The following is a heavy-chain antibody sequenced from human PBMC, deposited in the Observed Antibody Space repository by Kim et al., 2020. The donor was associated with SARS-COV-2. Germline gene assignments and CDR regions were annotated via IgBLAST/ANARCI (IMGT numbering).Heavy chain of an antibody. Sequence: GGSLRLSCAASGFTFSSYGMHWVRQAPGKGLEWVAVISYDGSNKYYADSVKGRFTISRDNSKNTLYLQMNSLRAEDTAVYYCAKDLSYYDFWSGYSGYYYYYGMDVWGQGTTVTVSS. D-gene: IGHD3-3*01. V-gene: IGHV3-30*18. CDR1: GFTFSSYG. J-gene: IGHJ6*02. CDR2: ISYDGSNK. CDR3: AKDLSYYDFWSGYSGYYYYYGMDV.